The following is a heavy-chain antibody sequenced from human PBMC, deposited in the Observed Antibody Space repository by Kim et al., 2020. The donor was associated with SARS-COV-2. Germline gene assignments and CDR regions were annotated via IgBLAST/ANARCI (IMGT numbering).Heavy chain of an antibody. CDR3: ARQGYYYGSGRLEAFDI. V-gene: IGHV4-39*01. J-gene: IGHJ3*02. D-gene: IGHD3-10*01. Sequence: LKSRVTISVDTSKNQFSLKLSSVTAADTAVYYCARQGYYYGSGRLEAFDIWGQGTMVTVSS.